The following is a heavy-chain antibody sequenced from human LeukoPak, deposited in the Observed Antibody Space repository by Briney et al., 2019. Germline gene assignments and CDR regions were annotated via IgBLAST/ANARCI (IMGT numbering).Heavy chain of an antibody. CDR2: IKQDGSEK. Sequence: GGSLRLSCAASGFTFSSYWMSWVRQAPGKGLEWVANIKQDGSEKYYVDSVKGRFTISRDSSKNTLYLQMNSLRAEDTAVYYCARDTYYYGLNHWGQGTLVTVSS. CDR1: GFTFSSYW. V-gene: IGHV3-7*03. CDR3: ARDTYYYGLNH. D-gene: IGHD3-10*01. J-gene: IGHJ5*02.